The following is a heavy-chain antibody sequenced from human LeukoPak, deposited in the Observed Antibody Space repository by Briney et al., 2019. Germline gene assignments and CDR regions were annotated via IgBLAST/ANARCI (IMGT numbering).Heavy chain of an antibody. CDR1: GGSISSYY. CDR2: IYTSGST. V-gene: IGHV4-4*07. J-gene: IGHJ6*02. D-gene: IGHD1-26*01. Sequence: PSETLSLTCTVSGGSISSYYWSWIRQPAGKGLEWIGRIYTSGSTNYNPSLKSRVTMSVDTSKNQFSLKLSSVTAADTAVYYCARATGPMMGHPNSIVGATPVNYYYYGMDVWGQGTTVTVSS. CDR3: ARATGPMMGHPNSIVGATPVNYYYYGMDV.